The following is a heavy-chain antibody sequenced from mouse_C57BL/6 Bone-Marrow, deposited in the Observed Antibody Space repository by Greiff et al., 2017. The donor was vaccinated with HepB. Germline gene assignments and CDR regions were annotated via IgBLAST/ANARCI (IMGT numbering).Heavy chain of an antibody. Sequence: VQGVESGPGLVQPSQSLSITCTVSGFSLTSYGVHWVRQSPGKGLEWLGVIWRGGSTDYNAAFMSRLSITKDNSKSQVFFKMNSLQADDTAIYYCAKNDGNYYYFDYWGQGTTLTVSS. CDR1: GFSLTSYG. J-gene: IGHJ2*01. D-gene: IGHD2-1*01. CDR2: IWRGGST. CDR3: AKNDGNYYYFDY. V-gene: IGHV2-5*01.